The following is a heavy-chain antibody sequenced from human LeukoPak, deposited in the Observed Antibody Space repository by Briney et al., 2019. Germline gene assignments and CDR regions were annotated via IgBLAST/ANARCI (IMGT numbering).Heavy chain of an antibody. CDR3: AREAYGRRFDP. Sequence: GGSLRLSCAASGFTFSSYAMHWVRQAPGKGLEWVAVISYDGSNKYYADSVKGRFTISRDNSKNTLYLQMNSLRSEDTAVYYCAREAYGRRFDPWGQGTPVTVSS. V-gene: IGHV3-30*04. D-gene: IGHD3-10*01. J-gene: IGHJ5*02. CDR2: ISYDGSNK. CDR1: GFTFSSYA.